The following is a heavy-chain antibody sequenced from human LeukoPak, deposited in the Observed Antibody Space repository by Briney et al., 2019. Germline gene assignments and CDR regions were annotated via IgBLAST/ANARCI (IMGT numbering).Heavy chain of an antibody. Sequence: SETLSLTCAVYGGSFSGYYWSWIRQPPGKGLEWIGEINHSGSTNYNPSLKSRVTISVDTSKNQFSLKLSSVTAADTAVYYCARGRLGSSGWWEYFQYWGQGTLVTVSS. J-gene: IGHJ1*01. D-gene: IGHD6-19*01. CDR2: INHSGST. CDR1: GGSFSGYY. CDR3: ARGRLGSSGWWEYFQY. V-gene: IGHV4-34*01.